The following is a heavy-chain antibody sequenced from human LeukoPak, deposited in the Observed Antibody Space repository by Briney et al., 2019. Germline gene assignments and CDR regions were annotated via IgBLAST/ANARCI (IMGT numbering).Heavy chain of an antibody. Sequence: SETLSLTCTVSGESITSSSYYWSWIRQPAGKGLEWIGRISTSWGPNYNPSLKSRVTISVDTSKNQFSLKLRSVTAADTAVYYCAREYLSGSGSYYLNYYYYYMDVWGKGTTVTISS. CDR2: ISTSWGP. V-gene: IGHV4-61*02. CDR3: AREYLSGSGSYYLNYYYYYMDV. D-gene: IGHD3-10*01. CDR1: GESITSSSYY. J-gene: IGHJ6*03.